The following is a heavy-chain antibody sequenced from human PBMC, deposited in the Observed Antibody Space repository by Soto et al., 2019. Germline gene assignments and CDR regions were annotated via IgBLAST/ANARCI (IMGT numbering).Heavy chain of an antibody. V-gene: IGHV3-13*01. CDR2: IGTAGDT. CDR1: GFTFSSYD. CDR3: ARARYDYIWGSYRSVAFDI. D-gene: IGHD3-16*02. J-gene: IGHJ3*02. Sequence: EVQLVEPGGGLVQPGGSLRLSCAASGFTFSSYDMHWVRQATGKGLEWVSAIGTAGDTYYPGSVKGRFTISRENAKNSLYLQMNSLRAGDTAVYYCARARYDYIWGSYRSVAFDIWGQGTMVTVSS.